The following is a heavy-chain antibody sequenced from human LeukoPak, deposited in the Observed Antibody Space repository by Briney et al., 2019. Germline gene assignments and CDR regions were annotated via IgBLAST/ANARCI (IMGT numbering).Heavy chain of an antibody. Sequence: SETLSLTCTVSGGSISSTSYYWGRIRQPPGKGLEWIGNILYSGSTYYNPSLKSRVTISADTSKNQFSLRLSSVTAADTAVYYCARYQRGDFRNFDYWGQGTLLTVSS. D-gene: IGHD4-17*01. CDR3: ARYQRGDFRNFDY. J-gene: IGHJ4*02. V-gene: IGHV4-39*01. CDR2: ILYSGST. CDR1: GGSISSTSYY.